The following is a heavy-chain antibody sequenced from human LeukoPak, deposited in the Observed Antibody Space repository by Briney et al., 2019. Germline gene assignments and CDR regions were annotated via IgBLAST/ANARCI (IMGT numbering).Heavy chain of an antibody. CDR1: GGSISSYY. CDR3: ARSRYSSGWDYYYYYYMDV. CDR2: VYYTGST. V-gene: IGHV4-59*01. J-gene: IGHJ6*03. D-gene: IGHD6-19*01. Sequence: SETLSLTCTVSGGSISSYYWSWVQQPPGKGLEWIGFVYYTGSTNYSPSLKSRVTISVDTSKNQFSLKLRSVTAADTAVYYCARSRYSSGWDYYYYYYMDVWGKGTTVTVSS.